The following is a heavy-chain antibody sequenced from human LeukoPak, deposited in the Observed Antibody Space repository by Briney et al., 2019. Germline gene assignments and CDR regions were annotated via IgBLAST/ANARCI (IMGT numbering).Heavy chain of an antibody. CDR2: INPNSGGT. CDR3: ARDLATVLTPYFDF. CDR1: GYTFTGYY. Sequence: ASVKVSCKASGYTFTGYYIHWVRQAPGQGLEWMGWINPNSGGTNYAQKFQDRVTMTRDTSISAVYMELSRLRSDDTAVYYCARDLATVLTPYFDFWGQGTLVTVSS. J-gene: IGHJ4*02. V-gene: IGHV1-2*02. D-gene: IGHD4-23*01.